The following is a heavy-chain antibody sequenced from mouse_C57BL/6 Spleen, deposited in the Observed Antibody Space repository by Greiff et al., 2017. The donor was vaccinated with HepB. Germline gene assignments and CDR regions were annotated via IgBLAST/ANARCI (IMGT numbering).Heavy chain of an antibody. CDR3: ASLRRPYYYAMDY. CDR2: ISSGSSTI. D-gene: IGHD1-2*01. Sequence: EVHLVESGGGLVKPGGSLKLSCAASGFTFSDYGMHWVRQAPEKGLEWVAYISSGSSTIYYADTVKGRFTISRDNAKNTLFLQMTSLRSEDTAMYYCASLRRPYYYAMDYWGQGTSVTVSS. J-gene: IGHJ4*01. CDR1: GFTFSDYG. V-gene: IGHV5-17*01.